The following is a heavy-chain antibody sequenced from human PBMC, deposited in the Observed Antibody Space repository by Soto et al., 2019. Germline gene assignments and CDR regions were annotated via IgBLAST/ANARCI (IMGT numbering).Heavy chain of an antibody. Sequence: RSVCQAPGQGLEWMGWISAYNGNTNYAQKLQGRVTMTTDTSTSTAYMELRSLRSDDTAVYYCARDHTMVRGVYDYWGQGTLVTVSS. D-gene: IGHD3-10*01. CDR3: ARDHTMVRGVYDY. CDR2: ISAYNGNT. V-gene: IGHV1-18*01. J-gene: IGHJ4*02.